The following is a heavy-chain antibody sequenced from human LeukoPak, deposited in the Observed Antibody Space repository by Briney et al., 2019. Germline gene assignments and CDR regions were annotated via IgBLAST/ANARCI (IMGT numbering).Heavy chain of an antibody. D-gene: IGHD3-22*01. Sequence: PSETLSLTCTVSGGSISSYYWSWIRQPAGKGLEWIGRIYTSGSTNYNPSLKSRVTMSVDTSKNQFSLKLSSVTAADTAVYYCASSYDSSGYYTDFDYWGQGTLVTASS. J-gene: IGHJ4*02. CDR1: GGSISSYY. V-gene: IGHV4-4*07. CDR3: ASSYDSSGYYTDFDY. CDR2: IYTSGST.